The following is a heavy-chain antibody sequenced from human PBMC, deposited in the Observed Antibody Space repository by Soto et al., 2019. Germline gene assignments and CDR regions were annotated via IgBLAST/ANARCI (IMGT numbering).Heavy chain of an antibody. CDR1: GFTFSSYG. V-gene: IGHV3-30*18. D-gene: IGHD3-10*01. J-gene: IGHJ3*02. CDR3: AKVTSYPGTGSHHDAFDI. CDR2: IPYDGSNK. Sequence: PGGSLRLSCAASGFTFSSYGMHWVRQAPGKGLEWVAVIPYDGSNKYYADSVKGRFTISRDNSKNTLYLQMNSLRDEDTAVYYCAKVTSYPGTGSHHDAFDIWGQGPMITSSS.